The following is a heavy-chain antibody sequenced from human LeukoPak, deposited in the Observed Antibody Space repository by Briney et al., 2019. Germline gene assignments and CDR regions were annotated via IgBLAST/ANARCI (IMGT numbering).Heavy chain of an antibody. CDR2: ISGSGGNA. CDR1: GFTFSSYA. CDR3: AKGHLGTIFGLVTDY. Sequence: GGSLRLSCAASGFTFSSYAMSWVRQAPGKGLEWVSSISGSGGNAYYADSVKGRLTISRDNSKNTLYLQMNSLRSEDTAVYYCAKGHLGTIFGLVTDYWGQGTLVTVSS. D-gene: IGHD3-3*01. J-gene: IGHJ4*02. V-gene: IGHV3-23*01.